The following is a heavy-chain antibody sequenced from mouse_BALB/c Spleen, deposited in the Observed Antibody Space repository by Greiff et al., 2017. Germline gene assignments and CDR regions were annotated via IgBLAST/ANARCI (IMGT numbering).Heavy chain of an antibody. V-gene: IGHV7-3*02. CDR3: ARGALTTVALDY. CDR1: GFTFTDYY. J-gene: IGHJ2*01. CDR2: IRNKANGYTT. D-gene: IGHD1-1*01. Sequence: EVKLMESGGGLVQPGGSLRLSCATSGFTFTDYYMSWVRQPPGKALEWLGFIRNKANGYTTEYSASVKGRFTISRDNSQSILYLQMNTLRAEDSATYYCARGALTTVALDYWGQGTTLTVSS.